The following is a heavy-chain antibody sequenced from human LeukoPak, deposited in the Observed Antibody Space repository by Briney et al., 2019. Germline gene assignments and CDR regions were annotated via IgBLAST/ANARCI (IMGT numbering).Heavy chain of an antibody. V-gene: IGHV4-34*12. J-gene: IGHJ3*02. Sequence: PSETLSLTCAVYGGSFSGNQWSWIRQSPGKGLEWIGEIIHSGSTNYNPSLKSRVTISVDTSKNQVSLKVRSVTAADTAVYYCARIYEEGFWSGKWTSDIWGQGTMVTVSS. CDR3: ARIYEEGFWSGKWTSDI. CDR1: GGSFSGNQ. CDR2: IIHSGST. D-gene: IGHD3-3*01.